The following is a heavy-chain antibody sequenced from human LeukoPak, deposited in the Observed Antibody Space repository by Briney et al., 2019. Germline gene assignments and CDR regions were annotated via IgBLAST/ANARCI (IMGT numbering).Heavy chain of an antibody. CDR3: ARAGGKNQAGRFDY. Sequence: ASVKVSCKASGYTFTGYYMHWVRQAPGQGLEWMGWINPNSGGTNYAQKFQGRVTMTRDTSISTAYMELSRLRSDDTAVYHCARAGGKNQAGRFDYWGQGTLVTVSS. CDR2: INPNSGGT. J-gene: IGHJ4*02. D-gene: IGHD3-10*01. V-gene: IGHV1-2*02. CDR1: GYTFTGYY.